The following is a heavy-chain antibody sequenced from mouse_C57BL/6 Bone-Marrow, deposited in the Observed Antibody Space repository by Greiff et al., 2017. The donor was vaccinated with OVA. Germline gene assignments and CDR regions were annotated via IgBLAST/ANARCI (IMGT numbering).Heavy chain of an antibody. J-gene: IGHJ4*01. Sequence: QVQLKQPGAELVKPGASVKLSCKASGYTFTSYWMHWVKQRPGRGLEWIGRIDPNSGGTKYNEKFKSKATLTVDKPSSTAYMQLSSLTSEDSAVYYCARTGDRRDYYAMDYWGQGTSVTVSS. D-gene: IGHD4-1*01. V-gene: IGHV1-72*01. CDR3: ARTGDRRDYYAMDY. CDR2: IDPNSGGT. CDR1: GYTFTSYW.